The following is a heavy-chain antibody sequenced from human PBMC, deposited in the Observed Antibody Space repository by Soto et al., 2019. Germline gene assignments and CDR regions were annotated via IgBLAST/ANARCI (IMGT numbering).Heavy chain of an antibody. CDR2: IYYSGST. D-gene: IGHD3-16*01. V-gene: IGHV4-59*01. CDR3: ARGGWFDP. Sequence: LSLTCTVSGGSISSYYWSWIRQPPGKGLEWIGYIYYSGSTNYNPSLKSRVTISVDTSKNQFSLKLSSVTAADTAVYYCARGGWFDPWGQGTLVTVSS. J-gene: IGHJ5*02. CDR1: GGSISSYY.